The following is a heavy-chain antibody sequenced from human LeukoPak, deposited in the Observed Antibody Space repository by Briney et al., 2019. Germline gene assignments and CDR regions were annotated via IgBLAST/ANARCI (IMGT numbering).Heavy chain of an antibody. V-gene: IGHV1-46*01. CDR1: GGTFSSYA. CDR2: INPSGGST. D-gene: IGHD6-19*01. CDR3: ARLWIAVAGYDY. Sequence: ASVKVSCKASGGTFSSYAISWVRQAPGQGLEWMGIINPSGGSTSYAQKFQGRVTMTRDTSTSTVYMELSSLRSEDTAVYYCARLWIAVAGYDYWGQGTLVTVSS. J-gene: IGHJ4*02.